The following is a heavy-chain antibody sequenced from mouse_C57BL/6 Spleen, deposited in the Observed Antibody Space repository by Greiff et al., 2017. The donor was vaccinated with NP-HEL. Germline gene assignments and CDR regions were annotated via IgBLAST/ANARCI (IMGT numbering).Heavy chain of an antibody. Sequence: VKLMESGPELVKPGASVKISCKASGYAFSSSWMNWVKQRPGKGLEWIGRIYPGDGDTNYNGKFKGKATLTADKSSSTAYMQLSSLTSEDSAVYFCARDKGITTVVATRAMDYWGQGTSVTVSS. CDR1: GYAFSSSW. D-gene: IGHD1-1*01. J-gene: IGHJ4*01. V-gene: IGHV1-82*01. CDR2: IYPGDGDT. CDR3: ARDKGITTVVATRAMDY.